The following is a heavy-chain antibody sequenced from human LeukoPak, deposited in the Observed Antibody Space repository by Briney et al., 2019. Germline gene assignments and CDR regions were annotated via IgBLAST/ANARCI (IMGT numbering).Heavy chain of an antibody. J-gene: IGHJ3*02. CDR1: GYSISSGYY. V-gene: IGHV4-38-2*02. CDR3: VRDIGYSYGFALDI. CDR2: IYHSGST. Sequence: SETLSLTCTVSGYSISSGYYWGWIRQPPGKGLEWIGSIYHSGSTYYNPSLKSRVTISVDTSKNQFSLKLSSVTAADTAVYYCVRDIGYSYGFALDIWGQGTMVTVSS. D-gene: IGHD5-18*01.